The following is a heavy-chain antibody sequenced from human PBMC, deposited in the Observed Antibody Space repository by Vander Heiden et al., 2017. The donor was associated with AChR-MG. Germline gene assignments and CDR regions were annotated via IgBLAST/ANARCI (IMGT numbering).Heavy chain of an antibody. V-gene: IGHV1-69*01. J-gene: IGHJ6*02. CDR2: IIPIFGTA. D-gene: IGHD1-26*01. CDR3: ARGGGSYPPRIYYYGMDV. CDR1: GGTFSSYA. Sequence: QVQLVPSGAEVKKPGSSVKVSCKASGGTFSSYAISWVRQAPGQGLEWMGGIIPIFGTANYAQKFQGRVTITADESTSTAYMELSSLRSEDTAVYYCARGGGSYPPRIYYYGMDVWGQGTTVTVSS.